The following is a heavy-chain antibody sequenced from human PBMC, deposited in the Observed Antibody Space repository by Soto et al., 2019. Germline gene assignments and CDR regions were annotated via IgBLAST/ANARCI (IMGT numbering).Heavy chain of an antibody. J-gene: IGHJ4*02. CDR1: GYTFTRYS. D-gene: IGHD3-10*01. V-gene: IGHV1-3*01. Sequence: QVPLVQSGAEVKKPGASVKVSCKASGYTFTRYSMHWVRQAPGQRLEWMGWINAGNGNTKYSQKFQGRVTVTRDTSASTAYMEMSSLRSEDTAVYYCARVVHLFGEWYFDYWGQGTLVTVSS. CDR3: ARVVHLFGEWYFDY. CDR2: INAGNGNT.